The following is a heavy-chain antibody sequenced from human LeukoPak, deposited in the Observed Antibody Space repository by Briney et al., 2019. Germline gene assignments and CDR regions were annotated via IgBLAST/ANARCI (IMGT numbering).Heavy chain of an antibody. V-gene: IGHV3-53*01. Sequence: GGSLRLSCAASGFTVSSNYMSWVRQAPGKGLEWVSVIYSGGSTYYADSVKGRFTISRDNSKNTLYLQMNSLRAEDTAVYYCARSADIVVVPAAIRYYYYYYMDVWGKGTTVTVSS. J-gene: IGHJ6*03. CDR1: GFTVSSNY. CDR2: IYSGGST. CDR3: ARSADIVVVPAAIRYYYYYYMDV. D-gene: IGHD2-2*01.